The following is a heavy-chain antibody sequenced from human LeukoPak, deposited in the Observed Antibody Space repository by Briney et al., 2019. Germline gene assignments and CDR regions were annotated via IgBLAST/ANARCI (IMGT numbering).Heavy chain of an antibody. Sequence: ASETLSLTCTVSGGSISSYYWSWIRQPPGKGLEWIGYIYYSGSTNYNPSLKSRVIISVDTSKNQFSLKLSPVIAADTAVYYCARVGVDYSGNIIKYYFDYWGQGTLVTVSS. V-gene: IGHV4-59*01. D-gene: IGHD4-23*01. CDR1: GGSISSYY. CDR2: IYYSGST. CDR3: ARVGVDYSGNIIKYYFDY. J-gene: IGHJ4*02.